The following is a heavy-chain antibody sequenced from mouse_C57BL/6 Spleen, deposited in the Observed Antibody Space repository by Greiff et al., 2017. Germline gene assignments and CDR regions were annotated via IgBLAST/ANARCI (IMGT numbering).Heavy chain of an antibody. Sequence: EVKLVESGGGLVQPGGSLSLSCAASGFTFTDYYMSWVRQPPGKALEWLGFIRNKANGYTTEYSASVKGRFTISRDNSQTLLYLQMNALGAEDSATYYCARYTTGYFDYWGQGTTLTVSS. V-gene: IGHV7-3*01. CDR3: ARYTTGYFDY. J-gene: IGHJ2*01. D-gene: IGHD4-1*01. CDR2: IRNKANGYTT. CDR1: GFTFTDYY.